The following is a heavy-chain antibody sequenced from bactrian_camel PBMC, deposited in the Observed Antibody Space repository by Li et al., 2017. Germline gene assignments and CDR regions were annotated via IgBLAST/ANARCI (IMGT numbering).Heavy chain of an antibody. V-gene: IGHV3S54*01. D-gene: IGHD1*01. CDR2: IYTVTGST. CDR1: GYTYSTYS. J-gene: IGHJ4*01. CDR3: AADWRFWEWCTLVRNEYNV. Sequence: HVQLVESGGGSVQAGGSLRLSCEAFGYTYSTYSMGWFRQAPRKQREGIAAIYTVTGSTAYADSVKGRFTISQDIAKTTLYLQMNSLKPDDTAMYYCAADWRFWEWCTLVRNEYNVWGQGTQVTVS.